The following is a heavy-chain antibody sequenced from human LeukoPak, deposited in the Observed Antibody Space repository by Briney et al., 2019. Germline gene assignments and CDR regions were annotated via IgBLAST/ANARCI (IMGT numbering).Heavy chain of an antibody. CDR1: GFTFSRYS. V-gene: IGHV3-21*01. J-gene: IGHJ6*03. D-gene: IGHD3-22*01. CDR3: ARDYFDSSDYPQTYYYYYMDV. Sequence: PGGSLRLSCAASGFTFSRYSMNWVRQAPGKGLERVASISSTSTFIYSADSVKGRFTISRDTAKNSLFLQMNSLRAEDTAIYYCARDYFDSSDYPQTYYYYYMDVRGKGTTVTVSS. CDR2: ISSTSTFI.